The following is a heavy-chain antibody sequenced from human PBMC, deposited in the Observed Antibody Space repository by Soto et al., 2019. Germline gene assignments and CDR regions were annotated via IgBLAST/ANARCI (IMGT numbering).Heavy chain of an antibody. J-gene: IGHJ6*02. CDR1: GGSISSSSYY. CDR3: ARHGVSSRTYYYYGMDV. CDR2: IYYSGST. V-gene: IGHV4-39*01. Sequence: SETLSLTCTVSGGSISSSSYYWGWIRQPPGKGLEWIGSIYYSGSTYYNPSLKSRVTISEDTSKNQFSLKLSSVTAADTAVYYCARHGVSSRTYYYYGMDVWGQGTTVTVSS. D-gene: IGHD3-16*02.